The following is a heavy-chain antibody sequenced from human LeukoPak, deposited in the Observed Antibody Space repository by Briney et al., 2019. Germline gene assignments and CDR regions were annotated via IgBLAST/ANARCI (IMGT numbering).Heavy chain of an antibody. J-gene: IGHJ5*02. CDR3: ARILMAFRWFDP. D-gene: IGHD5-24*01. CDR2: IYYSGST. Sequence: SETLSLTCTVSGRSISSHYWSWIRQPPGKGLEWIGYIYYSGSTNYNPSLKSRVTISVDTSKNQFSRKLSSVTAADTAVYYCARILMAFRWFDPWGQGTLVTVSS. V-gene: IGHV4-59*11. CDR1: GRSISSHY.